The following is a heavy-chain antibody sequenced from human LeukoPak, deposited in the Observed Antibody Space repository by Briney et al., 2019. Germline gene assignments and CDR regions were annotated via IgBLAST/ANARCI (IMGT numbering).Heavy chain of an antibody. J-gene: IGHJ2*01. CDR1: GGSISSSSYY. CDR2: IYYTRST. V-gene: IGHV4-39*01. Sequence: PSGTLSLTCTVSGGSISSSSYYWGWIRQPPGKGLGWVGGIYYTRSTYYNPSLKSRVTISVDTSKNQFSLKLTSVTAADTAVYYCARGVTMIVVVIHDWYFDLWGRGTLVTVSS. D-gene: IGHD3-22*01. CDR3: ARGVTMIVVVIHDWYFDL.